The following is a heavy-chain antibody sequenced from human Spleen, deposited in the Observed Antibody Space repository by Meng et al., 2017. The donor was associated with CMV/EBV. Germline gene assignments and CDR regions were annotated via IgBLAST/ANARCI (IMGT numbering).Heavy chain of an antibody. V-gene: IGHV3-23*01. CDR1: GFSFRSYD. CDR2: IETSGDNT. J-gene: IGHJ4*02. CDR3: ATQNLNFDH. Sequence: GESLKISCAASGFSFRSYDMSWVRQAPGKGLEWVSSIETSGDNTYYADSVKGRFTISRDNSKDMLYLQMNSLRADDTAVYYCATQNLNFDHWGQGTLVTVSS.